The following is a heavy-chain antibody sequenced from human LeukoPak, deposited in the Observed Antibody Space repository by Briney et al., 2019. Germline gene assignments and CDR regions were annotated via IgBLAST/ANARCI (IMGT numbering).Heavy chain of an antibody. CDR2: TYYRGSPY. J-gene: IGHJ6*03. CDR3: ARVTYPYMDV. Sequence: SETLSLTCTVSGGSINSGDFYWGWIRQPPGTGLEWIGSTYYRGSPYYYKPSLKSRVTISLDTSKNQFSLKLRSVTAADTALYYCARVTYPYMDVWGKGTTVTVSS. CDR1: GGSINSGDFY. V-gene: IGHV4-39*07. D-gene: IGHD2/OR15-2a*01.